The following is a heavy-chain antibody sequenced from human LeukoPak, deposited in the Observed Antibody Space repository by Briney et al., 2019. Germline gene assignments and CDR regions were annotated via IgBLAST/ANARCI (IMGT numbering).Heavy chain of an antibody. Sequence: GASVKVSSKASGYTFTNYGVNWVRQAPGQGLEWMGWISAYNRNTNYARKLQGRVTMTTDTSTSTAYMELRSLTSDDTAVYYCARWDRTASYYFDYWGQGTLLTVSS. CDR3: ARWDRTASYYFDY. CDR1: GYTFTNYG. V-gene: IGHV1-18*01. D-gene: IGHD1-14*01. CDR2: ISAYNRNT. J-gene: IGHJ4*02.